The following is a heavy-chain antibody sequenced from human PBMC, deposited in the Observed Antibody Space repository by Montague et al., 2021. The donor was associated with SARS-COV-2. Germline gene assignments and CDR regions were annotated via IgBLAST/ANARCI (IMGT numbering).Heavy chain of an antibody. D-gene: IGHD3-22*01. CDR2: ISSSGSTI. J-gene: IGHJ4*02. V-gene: IGHV3-48*03. Sequence: SLRLSCAASGFTFSSYEMNWVRQAPGKGLEWVSYISSSGSTIYYADSVKGRFTICRDNAKNSLYLQMNSPRAEDTAVYYCARDGPDYYDSSGYYRPLDYWGQGTLVTVSS. CDR1: GFTFSSYE. CDR3: ARDGPDYYDSSGYYRPLDY.